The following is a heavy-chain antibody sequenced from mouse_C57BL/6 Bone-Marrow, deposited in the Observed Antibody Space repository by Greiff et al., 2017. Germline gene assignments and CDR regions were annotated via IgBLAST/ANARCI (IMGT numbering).Heavy chain of an antibody. V-gene: IGHV1-64*01. J-gene: IGHJ2*01. CDR2: IHPNSGST. Sequence: VQLQQPGAELVKPGASVKLSCKASGYTFTSYWMRWVKQRPGQGLEWIGMIHPNSGSTNYNEKFKSKATLTVDKSSSTAYMQLSSLTSEDSAVYYCAKGGLYGYDYFDYWGQGTTLTVSS. CDR1: GYTFTSYW. CDR3: AKGGLYGYDYFDY. D-gene: IGHD2-2*01.